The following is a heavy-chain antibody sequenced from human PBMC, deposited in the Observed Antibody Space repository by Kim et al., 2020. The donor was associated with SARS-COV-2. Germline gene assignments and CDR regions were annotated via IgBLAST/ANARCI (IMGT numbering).Heavy chain of an antibody. D-gene: IGHD4-17*01. J-gene: IGHJ4*02. CDR3: ARDFADYEGDYFDY. Sequence: NPSRRSRVTMSVDTSKNQFSLKLSSVTAADTALYYCARDFADYEGDYFDYWGQGIVVTVYS. V-gene: IGHV4-4*07.